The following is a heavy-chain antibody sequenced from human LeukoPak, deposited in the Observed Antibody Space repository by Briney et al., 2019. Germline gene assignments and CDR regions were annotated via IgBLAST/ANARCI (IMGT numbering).Heavy chain of an antibody. Sequence: ETLSLTCTVSGGSISSYYWSWIRQPPGKGLEWVSSISSSSTYIYYADSVKGRFTISRDNAKNSLYLQMNSLRAEDTAVYYCARDPYSSSSWTYNWFDPWGQGTLVTVSS. CDR2: ISSSSTYI. CDR1: GGSISSYY. V-gene: IGHV3-21*01. J-gene: IGHJ5*02. CDR3: ARDPYSSSSWTYNWFDP. D-gene: IGHD6-6*01.